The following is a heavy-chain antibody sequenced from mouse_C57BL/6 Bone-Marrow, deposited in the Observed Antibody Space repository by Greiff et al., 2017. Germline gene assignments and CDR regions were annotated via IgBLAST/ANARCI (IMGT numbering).Heavy chain of an antibody. J-gene: IGHJ3*01. CDR3: ARNAPCYYGNYGAWFAY. CDR1: GYTFTSYW. V-gene: IGHV1-64*01. CDR2: IHPNSGST. Sequence: VQLQQPGAELVKPGASVKLSCKASGYTFTSYWMHWVKQRPGQGLEWIGMIHPNSGSTNYNEKFKRKATLTVDKSSSTAYMQLSSLTSEASAVYYCARNAPCYYGNYGAWFAYWGQGTLVTVSA. D-gene: IGHD2-1*01.